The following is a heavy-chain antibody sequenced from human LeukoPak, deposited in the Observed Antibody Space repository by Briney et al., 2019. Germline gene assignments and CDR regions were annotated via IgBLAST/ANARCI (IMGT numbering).Heavy chain of an antibody. CDR1: GGSISSHY. D-gene: IGHD1-7*01. J-gene: IGHJ4*02. CDR3: ARGELELHFDY. CDR2: IYYSGST. V-gene: IGHV4-59*11. Sequence: PSETLSLTCTVSGGSISSHYWSWIRQPPGKGLEWIGYIYYSGSTNYNPSLKSRVTISVDTSKNQFSLKLSSVTAADTAVYYCARGELELHFDYWGQGTLVTVSS.